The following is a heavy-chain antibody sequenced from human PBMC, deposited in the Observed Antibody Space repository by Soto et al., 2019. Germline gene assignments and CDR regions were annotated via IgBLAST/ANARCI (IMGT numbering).Heavy chain of an antibody. J-gene: IGHJ6*02. D-gene: IGHD3-10*01. V-gene: IGHV1-18*04. CDR3: ARVAITLIRGLKVDFYSMDV. CDR2: ISAYNGNT. Sequence: ASVKVSCKASGYTFTSYGISWVRQAPGQGLEWMGWISAYNGNTNYAQKVQGRVSMTADTSTSTAHMELRSLQSDDTAVYFCARVAITLIRGLKVDFYSMDVWGQGTTVTVSS. CDR1: GYTFTSYG.